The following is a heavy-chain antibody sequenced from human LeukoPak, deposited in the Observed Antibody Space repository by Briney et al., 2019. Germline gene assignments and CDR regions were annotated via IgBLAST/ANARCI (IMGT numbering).Heavy chain of an antibody. CDR1: GFTFSSYG. CDR3: SKDSRSVGVSFDPYYFDY. D-gene: IGHD2-21*01. J-gene: IGHJ4*02. Sequence: GGSLRLSCAASGFTFSSYGMHWVRQAPGKGLECVAFIRYDGSNKYYADSVKGRFTISRDNSKNTLYLQMNSLRAEDTAVYYCSKDSRSVGVSFDPYYFDYWGQVALVTVSS. CDR2: IRYDGSNK. V-gene: IGHV3-30*02.